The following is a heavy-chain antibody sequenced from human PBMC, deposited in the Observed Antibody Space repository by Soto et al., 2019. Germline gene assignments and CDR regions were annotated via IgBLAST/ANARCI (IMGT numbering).Heavy chain of an antibody. Sequence: PGGSLRLSCAASGFTFSSYAMHWVRQAPGKGLEWVAVISYDGSNKYYADSVKGRFTISRDNSKNSLYLQMNSLRAEDTALYYCAKDDGYKVYYYGMDVWGQGTTVTVSS. CDR3: AKDDGYKVYYYGMDV. V-gene: IGHV3-30-3*01. CDR1: GFTFSSYA. CDR2: ISYDGSNK. D-gene: IGHD5-12*01. J-gene: IGHJ6*02.